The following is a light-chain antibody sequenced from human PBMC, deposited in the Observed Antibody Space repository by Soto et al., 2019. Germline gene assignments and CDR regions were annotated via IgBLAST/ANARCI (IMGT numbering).Light chain of an antibody. CDR3: QQYGSSRWT. V-gene: IGKV3-20*01. CDR2: GAS. Sequence: EIVLTQSPGTLSLSPGERATLSCRASQSVSSSYLAWYQQKPDQAPRLLIYGASSSATGIPDRFSGSGSGTDFTLTISRLEPEDFAVYYCQQYGSSRWTFGQGTKVDIK. J-gene: IGKJ1*01. CDR1: QSVSSSY.